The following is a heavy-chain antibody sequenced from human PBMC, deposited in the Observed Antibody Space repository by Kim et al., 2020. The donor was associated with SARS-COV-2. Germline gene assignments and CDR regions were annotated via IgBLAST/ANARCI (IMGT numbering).Heavy chain of an antibody. V-gene: IGHV3-23*01. D-gene: IGHD1-1*01. CDR3: AKGRRSKASNDNYLDY. Sequence: GGSLRLSCAASGFTFSNSDMTWVRQAPGKGLEWVSVISVTGTNTYYADSVKGRFTISRDNSKNTLYLQMNSLRAEDTAVYYCAKGRRSKASNDNYLDYWG. J-gene: IGHJ4*01. CDR1: GFTFSNSD. CDR2: ISVTGTNT.